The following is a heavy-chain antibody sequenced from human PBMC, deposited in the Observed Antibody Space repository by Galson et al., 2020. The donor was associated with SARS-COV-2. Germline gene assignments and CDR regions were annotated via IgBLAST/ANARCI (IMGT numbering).Heavy chain of an antibody. D-gene: IGHD3-22*01. CDR2: ISSSSSTI. Sequence: GGSLRLTCAASGFTFSSYSMNWVRQAPGKGLEWVSYISSSSSTIYYADSVKGRFTISRDNAKNSLYLQMNSLRDEDTAVYYCARDYYDSSGGLAFDIWGQGTMVTVSS. CDR3: ARDYYDSSGGLAFDI. CDR1: GFTFSSYS. V-gene: IGHV3-48*02. J-gene: IGHJ3*02.